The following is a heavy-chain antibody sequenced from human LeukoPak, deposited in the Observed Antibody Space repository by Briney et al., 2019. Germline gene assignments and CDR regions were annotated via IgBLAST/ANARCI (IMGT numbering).Heavy chain of an antibody. V-gene: IGHV1-69*05. J-gene: IGHJ4*02. CDR2: IIPIFGTA. Sequence: GASVKVSCKASGGTFSSYAISWVRQAPGQGLEWMGGIIPIFGTANYAQKFQGRVTMTRDMSTSAVYMELSSLRSEDTAVYYCARDRTDPEPIDYGSGSPSPDYWGQGTLVTVSS. CDR1: GGTFSSYA. D-gene: IGHD3-10*01. CDR3: ARDRTDPEPIDYGSGSPSPDY.